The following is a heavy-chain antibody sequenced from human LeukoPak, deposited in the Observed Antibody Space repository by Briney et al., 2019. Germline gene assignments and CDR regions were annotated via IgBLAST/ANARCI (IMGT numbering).Heavy chain of an antibody. Sequence: GGSLRLSCVGSGFTFSNYGMTWVRQAPGKGLEWVSALSDSGGRTQYADSVKGRFTISRDNSRNTLYLQMNSLRAEDTAVYYCARDTDLRGFDYWGQGTLVTVSS. D-gene: IGHD4-17*01. CDR3: ARDTDLRGFDY. CDR2: LSDSGGRT. J-gene: IGHJ4*02. CDR1: GFTFSNYG. V-gene: IGHV3-23*01.